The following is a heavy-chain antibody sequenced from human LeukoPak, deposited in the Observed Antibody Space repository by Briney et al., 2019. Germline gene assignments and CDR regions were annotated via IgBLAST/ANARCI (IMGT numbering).Heavy chain of an antibody. Sequence: SETLSLTCTVSGASLRSYYWSWIRQPAGKGLEYVGHISSSGRPRYNPSLKSRVTLSVDTSKTQFPLRLTLVTAADTAFYYVAKVGNRWELRLDYWGQGTLVTVSS. D-gene: IGHD3-10*01. CDR3: AKVGNRWELRLDY. J-gene: IGHJ4*02. CDR1: GASLRSYY. CDR2: ISSSGRP. V-gene: IGHV4-4*07.